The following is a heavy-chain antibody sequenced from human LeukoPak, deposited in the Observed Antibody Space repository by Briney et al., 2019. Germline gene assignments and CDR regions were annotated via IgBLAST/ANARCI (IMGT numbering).Heavy chain of an antibody. J-gene: IGHJ5*02. D-gene: IGHD6-13*01. CDR2: IYSGGST. Sequence: GGSLRLSCAASGFIVSSNYMSWVRQAPGKGLEWVSDIYSGGSTYYADSVKGRFTISRDNSKNKLYLQMNSLRAEDTAVYYCASARGIEAAGTSWFDPWGQGTLVTVS. CDR3: ASARGIEAAGTSWFDP. CDR1: GFIVSSNY. V-gene: IGHV3-53*01.